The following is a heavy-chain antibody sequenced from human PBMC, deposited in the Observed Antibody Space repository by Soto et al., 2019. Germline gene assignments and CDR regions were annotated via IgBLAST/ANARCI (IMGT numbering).Heavy chain of an antibody. CDR3: ARVVGYVSGRYCMDV. D-gene: IGHD3-16*01. CDR1: GGSFSGYY. J-gene: IGHJ6*02. CDR2: INHSGST. Sequence: QVQLQQWGAGLLKPSETLSLTCAVYGGSFSGYYWSWIRQPPGKGLEWIGEINHSGSTNYNPSLKSRVTISVDTSKNQFSLKLSSVTAADTAMYSCARVVGYVSGRYCMDVWGQGTTVTVFS. V-gene: IGHV4-34*01.